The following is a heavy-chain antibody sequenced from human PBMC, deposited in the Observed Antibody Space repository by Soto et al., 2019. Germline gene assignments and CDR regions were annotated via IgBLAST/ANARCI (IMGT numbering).Heavy chain of an antibody. J-gene: IGHJ4*01. CDR1: GDSVSSNSAG. D-gene: IGHD1-26*01. CDR2: TYYRSKWYY. Sequence: SQTLSLTCAITGDSVSSNSAGWSWVRKSPSRGRDWLGRTYYRSKWYYEYAVSVRGRITINPDTSKNQYSLQLNSVTPEDTAVYFCARGEQYSGRIFDYWGQGTLVTVSS. CDR3: ARGEQYSGRIFDY. V-gene: IGHV6-1*01.